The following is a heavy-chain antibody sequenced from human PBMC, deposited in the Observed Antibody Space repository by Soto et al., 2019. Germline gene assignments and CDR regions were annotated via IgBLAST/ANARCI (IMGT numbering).Heavy chain of an antibody. CDR1: GGSFSGYY. CDR2: INHSGST. V-gene: IGHV4-34*01. Sequence: PSETLSLTCAVYGGSFSGYYWTWIRQPPGTGLEWIGEINHSGSTNYNPSLKSRVTMSIDTSQNQVSLKLTSVTTADTAVYYCAATPRYWGQRTLVTVSS. D-gene: IGHD2-15*01. CDR3: AATPRY. J-gene: IGHJ4*02.